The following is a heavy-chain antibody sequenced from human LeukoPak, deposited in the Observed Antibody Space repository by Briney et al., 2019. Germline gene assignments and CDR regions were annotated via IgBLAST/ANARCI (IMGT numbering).Heavy chain of an antibody. CDR2: IYTSGST. V-gene: IGHV4-61*02. CDR3: ARAPKYCSGGSCYSVLFDY. J-gene: IGHJ4*02. CDR1: GGSISSGSYY. Sequence: SQTLSLTCTASGGSISSGSYYWSWIRQPAGKGLEWIGRIYTSGSTNYNPSLKSRVNISVDTSKNQFSLKLSSVTAADTAVYYCARAPKYCSGGSCYSVLFDYWGQGTLVTVSS. D-gene: IGHD2-15*01.